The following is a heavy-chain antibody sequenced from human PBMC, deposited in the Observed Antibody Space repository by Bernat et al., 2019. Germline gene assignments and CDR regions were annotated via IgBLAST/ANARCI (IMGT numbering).Heavy chain of an antibody. CDR3: ARYVCGGDCYFWYFDL. CDR2: IIPIFGTA. D-gene: IGHD2-21*01. Sequence: QVQLVQSGAEVKKPGSSVKVSCKASGGTFSSYAISWVRQAPGQGLEWMGGIIPIFGTANYAQKFRGRVTITADKSTSTAYMELSSLRSEDTAVYYCARYVCGGDCYFWYFDLWGRGTLVTVSS. V-gene: IGHV1-69*06. CDR1: GGTFSSYA. J-gene: IGHJ2*01.